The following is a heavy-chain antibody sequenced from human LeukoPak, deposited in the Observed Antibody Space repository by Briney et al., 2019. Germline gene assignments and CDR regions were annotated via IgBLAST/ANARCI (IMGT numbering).Heavy chain of an antibody. V-gene: IGHV4-39*07. CDR3: SRENGAFSPFGY. CDR2: ISLTGLT. J-gene: IGHJ4*02. Sequence: SETLSLTCTVSGASISSKNYFWGWIRQPPGQGLEWIGEISLTGLTHYNPSLESRVTVSLDKSKNQLSLNLTSVTAADTAVYYCSRENGAFSPFGYWGQGTLVTVLS. D-gene: IGHD2-8*01. CDR1: GASISSKNYF.